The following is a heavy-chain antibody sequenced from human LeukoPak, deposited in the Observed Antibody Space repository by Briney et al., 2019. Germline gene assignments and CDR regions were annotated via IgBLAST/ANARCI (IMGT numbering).Heavy chain of an antibody. CDR3: ARDGMYCSSTSCYWGDKYYYYGMDV. D-gene: IGHD2-2*01. V-gene: IGHV3-21*01. CDR2: ISSSSSYI. J-gene: IGHJ6*04. Sequence: GGSLRLSCAASGFTFSSYSMNWVRQAPGKGLEWVSSISSSSSYIYYADSVKGRFTISRDNAKNSLYLQMNGLRAEDTAVYYCARDGMYCSSTSCYWGDKYYYYGMDVWGKGTTVTVSS. CDR1: GFTFSSYS.